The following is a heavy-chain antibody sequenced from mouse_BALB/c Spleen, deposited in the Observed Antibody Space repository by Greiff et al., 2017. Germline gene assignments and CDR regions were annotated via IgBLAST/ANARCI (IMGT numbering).Heavy chain of an antibody. CDR1: GFTFSSFG. CDR2: ISSGGST. D-gene: IGHD1-1*01. Sequence: EVKLVESGGGLVQPGGSRKLSCAASGFTFSSFGMHWVRQAPEKRLEWVASISSGGSTYYPDSVKGRFTISRDNARNILYLQMSSLRSEDTAMYYCAKGYYPYAMDYWGQGTSVTVSS. J-gene: IGHJ4*01. CDR3: AKGYYPYAMDY. V-gene: IGHV5-6-5*01.